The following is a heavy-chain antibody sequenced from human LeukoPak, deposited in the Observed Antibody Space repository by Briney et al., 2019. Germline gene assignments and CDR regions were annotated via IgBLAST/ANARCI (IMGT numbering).Heavy chain of an antibody. CDR1: GYVFTRNY. V-gene: IGHV1-46*01. CDR2: IHPSGGST. J-gene: IGHJ5*02. CDR3: ARGVFDGGNKAGGYWFDP. Sequence: ASVKVSCKSSGYVFTRNYMHWVRQAPGQGLEWMGVIHPSGGSTSYSQRFQGRVTMTTDTSTSTVSMELSSLRSDDTAVYYCARGVFDGGNKAGGYWFDPWGQGTLVTVSS. D-gene: IGHD3-16*01.